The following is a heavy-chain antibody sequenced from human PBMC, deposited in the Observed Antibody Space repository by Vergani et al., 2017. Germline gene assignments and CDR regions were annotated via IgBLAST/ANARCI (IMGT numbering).Heavy chain of an antibody. D-gene: IGHD3-16*01. CDR3: ARSIKITFGGSYRGFDY. V-gene: IGHV2-5*02. CDR1: GFSLSTSGVG. CDR2: SYWDDDK. J-gene: IGHJ4*02. Sequence: QITLKESGPTLVKPTQTLTLTCTFSGFSLSTSGVGVGWIRQPPGKALDWLELSYWDDDKRYSPSLKSRLTIPKDTSKNHVVLTMTNMYPVDTATYYCARSIKITFGGSYRGFDYGGQGTLVTVSS.